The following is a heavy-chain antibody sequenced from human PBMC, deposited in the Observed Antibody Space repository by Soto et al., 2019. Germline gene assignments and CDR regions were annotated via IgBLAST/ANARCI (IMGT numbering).Heavy chain of an antibody. Sequence: SETLSLTCTVSGGSITSYYWIWIRQSPGQGLECLGFIYYTGNTNYNPSLAGRVTISVDTSKNQFFLNLRSVTAADTAVYYCARDLRYGSGSSYGMDVWGQGTAVTVSS. D-gene: IGHD3-10*01. CDR1: GGSITSYY. J-gene: IGHJ6*02. CDR2: IYYTGNT. CDR3: ARDLRYGSGSSYGMDV. V-gene: IGHV4-59*01.